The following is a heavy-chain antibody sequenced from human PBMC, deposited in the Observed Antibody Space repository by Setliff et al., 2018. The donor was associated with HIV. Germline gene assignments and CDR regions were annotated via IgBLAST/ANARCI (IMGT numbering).Heavy chain of an antibody. Sequence: SVKVSCKASGGRFSNYGISWVRQAPGQGLEWMGGIIPIFGTTNYAQMFQGRVTMTADESTSTAYMELSSLRSEDTAVYYCARAVVPTYYDVLTGYVYYMDVWGNGTTVTVSS. CDR1: GGRFSNYG. J-gene: IGHJ6*03. V-gene: IGHV1-69*13. CDR2: IIPIFGTT. CDR3: ARAVVPTYYDVLTGYVYYMDV. D-gene: IGHD3-9*01.